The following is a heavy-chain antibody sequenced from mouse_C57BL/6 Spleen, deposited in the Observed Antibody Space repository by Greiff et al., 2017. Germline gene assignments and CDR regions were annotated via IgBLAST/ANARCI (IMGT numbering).Heavy chain of an antibody. CDR1: GFTFSDFY. V-gene: IGHV7-1*01. CDR3: ARDALYYAMDY. CDR2: SRNKANDYTT. J-gene: IGHJ4*01. Sequence: EVKVVESGGGLVQSGRSLRLSCATSGFTFSDFYMEWVRQAPGKGLGWIAASRNKANDYTTDYSASVKGRFIVSRDTSQSILYLQMNALRAEDTAIYYCARDALYYAMDYWGQGTSVTVSS.